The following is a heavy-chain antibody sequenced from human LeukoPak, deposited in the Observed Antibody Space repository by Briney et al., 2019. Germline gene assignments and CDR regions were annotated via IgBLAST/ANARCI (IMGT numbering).Heavy chain of an antibody. CDR1: GYTFTSYY. J-gene: IGHJ3*02. D-gene: IGHD6-19*01. Sequence: GASVKVSCKASGYTFTSYYMHWVRQAPGQGLEWMGIINPSGGSTRYAQKFQGRVTTTRDTYTSTVYMELSSLRSEDTAVYYCARDLMAGHDAFDIWGQGTMVTVSS. CDR2: INPSGGST. CDR3: ARDLMAGHDAFDI. V-gene: IGHV1-46*01.